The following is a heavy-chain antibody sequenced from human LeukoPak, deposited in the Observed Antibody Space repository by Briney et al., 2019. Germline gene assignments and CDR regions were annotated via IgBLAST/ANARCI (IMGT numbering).Heavy chain of an antibody. CDR2: IFYDGSIQ. J-gene: IGHJ4*02. D-gene: IGHD3-22*01. CDR3: ARDAALYYYDSSGYSHFDY. V-gene: IGHV3-30*04. Sequence: GGSLRLSCAASGFTFSNYAMHWVRQAPGKGLEWVAVIFYDGSIQYYADSVRGRFTISRDNAKNSLYLQMNSLRAEDTAVYYCARDAALYYYDSSGYSHFDYWGQGTLVTVSS. CDR1: GFTFSNYA.